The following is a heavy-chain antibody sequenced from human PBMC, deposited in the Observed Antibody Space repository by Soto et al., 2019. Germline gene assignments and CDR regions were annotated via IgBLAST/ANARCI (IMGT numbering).Heavy chain of an antibody. J-gene: IGHJ6*02. D-gene: IGHD3-10*01. V-gene: IGHV4-31*03. Sequence: SETLSLTCTVSGGSISSGGYYWSWIRQHPGKGLEWIVYIYYYGSTCYNPSLKSRVTRSLDTSNNQFSLRLSSVTASYTAVYYCATGFAFGGMDVWGQGTTVTVSS. CDR1: GGSISSGGYY. CDR3: ATGFAFGGMDV. CDR2: IYYYGST.